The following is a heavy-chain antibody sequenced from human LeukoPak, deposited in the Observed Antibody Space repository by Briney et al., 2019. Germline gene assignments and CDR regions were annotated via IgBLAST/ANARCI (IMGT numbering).Heavy chain of an antibody. J-gene: IGHJ4*02. CDR3: ARGPQSDGGNFDY. D-gene: IGHD4-23*01. Sequence: ASVKVSCKASGYTFTSYDINWVRQATGQGLEWMGWMNPNSGNTGYAQKFQGRVTMTRNTSISTAYMELSSLRSEDAAVYYCARGPQSDGGNFDYWGQGTLVTVSS. V-gene: IGHV1-8*01. CDR1: GYTFTSYD. CDR2: MNPNSGNT.